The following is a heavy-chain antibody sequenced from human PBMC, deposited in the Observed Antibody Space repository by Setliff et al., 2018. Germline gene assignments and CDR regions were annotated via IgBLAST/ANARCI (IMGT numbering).Heavy chain of an antibody. CDR2: ISSTITST. V-gene: IGHV3-23*01. CDR3: ARDSVGYSYGYYFDY. J-gene: IGHJ4*02. CDR1: GFTFSSSA. D-gene: IGHD5-18*01. Sequence: GGSLRLSCAASGFTFSSSAMAWVRQAPGKGLEWVSAISSTITSTYYADSVKGRFTISRDNSKNTLYLQMNSLRAEDTAVYYCARDSVGYSYGYYFDYWGQGTLVTVSS.